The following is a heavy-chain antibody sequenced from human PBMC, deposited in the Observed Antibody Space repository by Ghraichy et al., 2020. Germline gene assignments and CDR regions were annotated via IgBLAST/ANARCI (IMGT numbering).Heavy chain of an antibody. CDR2: VNPTSGDT. V-gene: IGHV1-2*02. Sequence: ASVKVSCKVSGYTFTAFYIHWLRQAPGQGLERVGWVNPTSGDTNYAQKFQGRVSLTMDPSISTAYMELRGLRSDDTAVYYCARDADYYNYGAAYWGQGTLVTVSS. D-gene: IGHD4-11*01. CDR1: GYTFTAFY. J-gene: IGHJ4*02. CDR3: ARDADYYNYGAAY.